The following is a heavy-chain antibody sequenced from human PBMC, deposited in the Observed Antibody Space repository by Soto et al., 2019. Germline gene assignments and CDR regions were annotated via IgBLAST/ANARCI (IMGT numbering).Heavy chain of an antibody. V-gene: IGHV3-30*18. J-gene: IGHJ4*02. CDR1: GFIFSRYG. CDR3: AKDYDYGDYATDY. D-gene: IGHD4-17*01. CDR2: ISYDGSNK. Sequence: QSVGSLRLSCAASGFIFSRYGMHWVRQAPGKGLEWLAFISYDGSNKYYVDSVKGRFTISRDSSKNTLYLQMSSLRAEDTAVYYCAKDYDYGDYATDYWGQGTLVTVSS.